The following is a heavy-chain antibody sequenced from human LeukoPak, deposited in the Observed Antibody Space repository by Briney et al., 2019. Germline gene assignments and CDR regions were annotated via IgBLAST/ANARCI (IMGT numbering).Heavy chain of an antibody. J-gene: IGHJ3*02. CDR2: INWNGGST. CDR1: GFTFDDYG. D-gene: IGHD3-3*01. CDR3: ARDKYDFWSGYYTHDAFDI. Sequence: GGYLRLSCAASGFTFDDYGMSWVRQAPGKGLEWVSGINWNGGSTGYADSVKGRFTISRDNAKNSLYLQMNSLRAEDTALYYCARDKYDFWSGYYTHDAFDIWGQGTMVTVSS. V-gene: IGHV3-20*04.